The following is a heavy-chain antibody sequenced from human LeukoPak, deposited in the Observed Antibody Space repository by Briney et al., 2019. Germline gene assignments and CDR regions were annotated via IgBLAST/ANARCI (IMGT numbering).Heavy chain of an antibody. CDR1: GGSISSGGYY. V-gene: IGHV4-30-2*01. J-gene: IGHJ4*02. D-gene: IGHD6-6*01. CDR2: IYHSGST. Sequence: SETLSLTCTVSGGSISSGGYYWSWIRQPPGKGLEWIGYIYHSGSTYYNPSLKSRVTISVDRSKNQFSLKLSSVTAADTAVYYCARADEYSSLGRLSAFDYWGQGTLVTVSS. CDR3: ARADEYSSLGRLSAFDY.